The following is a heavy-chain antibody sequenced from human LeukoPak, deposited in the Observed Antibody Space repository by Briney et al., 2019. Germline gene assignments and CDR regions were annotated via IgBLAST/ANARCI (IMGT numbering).Heavy chain of an antibody. Sequence: ASVNVSCKASGYTFTSYGISWVRQAPGQGREWMGWISSYNGNTNHAQKLQGRVTMTTDTSTSTAYMELRSLRSDDTAVYYCARDPTTVTTLEYFQHWGQGTLVTVSS. J-gene: IGHJ1*01. CDR1: GYTFTSYG. CDR2: ISSYNGNT. V-gene: IGHV1-18*01. D-gene: IGHD4-17*01. CDR3: ARDPTTVTTLEYFQH.